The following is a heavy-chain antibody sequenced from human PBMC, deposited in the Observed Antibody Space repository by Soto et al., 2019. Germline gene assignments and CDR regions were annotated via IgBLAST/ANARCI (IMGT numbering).Heavy chain of an antibody. CDR1: GFTFSGYE. CDR3: AREPYYYDSSGYPGYFDY. V-gene: IGHV3-48*03. J-gene: IGHJ4*02. D-gene: IGHD3-22*01. CDR2: ISSSGDTI. Sequence: LRLSCAASGFTFSGYEMNWVRQAPGKGLEWVSYISSSGDTIYSADSVKGRFTISRDNAKNSLYLQMDSLRVEDTAVYYCAREPYYYDSSGYPGYFDYWGQGTLVTVSS.